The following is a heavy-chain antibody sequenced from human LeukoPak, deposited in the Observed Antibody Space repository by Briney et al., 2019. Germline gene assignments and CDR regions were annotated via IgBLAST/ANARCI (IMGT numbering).Heavy chain of an antibody. CDR2: FDPEDGET. D-gene: IGHD1-26*01. CDR1: GYTLTELS. Sequence: ASVKVSCKVSGYTLTELSMHWVRQAPGKGLEWMGGFDPEDGETIYAQNFQGRATMTEDTSADTAYMELSSLRSEDTAVYYCTTEEYTGSYYHIWGQGTLVTVSS. CDR3: TTEEYTGSYYHI. J-gene: IGHJ4*02. V-gene: IGHV1-24*01.